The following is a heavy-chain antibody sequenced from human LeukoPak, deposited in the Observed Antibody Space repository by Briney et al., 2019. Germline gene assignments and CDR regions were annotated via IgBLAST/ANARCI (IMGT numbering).Heavy chain of an antibody. CDR1: GGSISSYY. J-gene: IGHJ4*02. CDR3: ARDQDFWSGYYLGY. CDR2: IYYSGST. V-gene: IGHV4-59*08. Sequence: SETLSLTCTVSGGSISSYYWSWIRQPPGKGLEWIGYIYYSGSTNYNPSLKSRVTISVDTSKNQFSLKLSSVTAADTAVYYCARDQDFWSGYYLGYWGQGTLVTVSS. D-gene: IGHD3-3*01.